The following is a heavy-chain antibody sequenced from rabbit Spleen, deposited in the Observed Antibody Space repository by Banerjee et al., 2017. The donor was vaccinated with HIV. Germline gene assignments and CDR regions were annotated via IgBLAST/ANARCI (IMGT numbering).Heavy chain of an antibody. D-gene: IGHD4-1*01. CDR3: VRNSGWGISYFNL. CDR1: GLDFSNSYW. J-gene: IGHJ4*01. V-gene: IGHV1S47*01. Sequence: QEQLVESGGGLVQPEGSLTLTCKASGLDFSNSYWICWVRQAPGKGLEWIGYIDPIFGGTHYANWVNGRFSISRENTQNTVSLQLNSLTAADTATYFCVRNSGWGISYFNLWGPGTLVTVS. CDR2: IDPIFGGT.